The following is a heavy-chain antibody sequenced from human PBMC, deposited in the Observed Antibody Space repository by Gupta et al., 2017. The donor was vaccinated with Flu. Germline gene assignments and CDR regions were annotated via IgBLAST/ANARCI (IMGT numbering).Heavy chain of an antibody. Sequence: EVQLVESGGGLVKPGGSLRLSCAASGFTFSSYSMNWVRQAPGKGLEWVSSISSSSSYIYYADSVKGRFTISRDNAKNSLYLQMNSLRAEDTAVYYCASSRDGYGFTVAFDIWGQGTMVTVSS. V-gene: IGHV3-21*01. CDR1: GFTFSSYS. J-gene: IGHJ3*02. CDR3: ASSRDGYGFTVAFDI. CDR2: ISSSSSYI. D-gene: IGHD5-12*01.